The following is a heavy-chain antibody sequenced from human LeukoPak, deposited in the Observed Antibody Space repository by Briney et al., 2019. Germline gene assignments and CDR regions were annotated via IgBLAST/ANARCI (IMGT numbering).Heavy chain of an antibody. J-gene: IGHJ2*01. CDR3: ARGSNWYFDL. CDR2: MNPNSGNT. CDR1: GGTFSSYA. Sequence: ASVKVSCKASGGTFSSYAISWVRQATGQGLEWMGWMNPNSGNTGYAQKFQGRVTMTRNTSISTAYMELSSLRSEDTAVYYCARGSNWYFDLWGRGTLVTVSS. V-gene: IGHV1-8*02.